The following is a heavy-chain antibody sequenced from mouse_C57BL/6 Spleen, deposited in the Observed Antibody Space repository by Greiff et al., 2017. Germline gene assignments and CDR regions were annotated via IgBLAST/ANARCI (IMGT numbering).Heavy chain of an antibody. CDR3: ARAGSSYEAMDY. CDR2: INYDGSST. Sequence: EVKVVESEGGLVQPGSSMKLSCTASGFTFSDYYMAWVRQVPEKGLEWVANINYDGSSTYYLDSLKSRFIISRDNAKNILYLQMSSLKSEDTATYYCARAGSSYEAMDYWGQGTSVTVSS. CDR1: GFTFSDYY. V-gene: IGHV5-16*01. D-gene: IGHD1-1*01. J-gene: IGHJ4*01.